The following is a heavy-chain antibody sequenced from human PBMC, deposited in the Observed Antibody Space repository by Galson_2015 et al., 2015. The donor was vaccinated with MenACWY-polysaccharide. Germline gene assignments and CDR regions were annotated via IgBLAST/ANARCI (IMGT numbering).Heavy chain of an antibody. CDR2: IYDTGRT. D-gene: IGHD3-10*01. Sequence: SETLSLTCSVSGGSITRTSHYWGWIRQSPGKGLEWIASIYDTGRTFYNPSFEGRVTISIDTSKNHFSLNLTSVTAADTAMYFCARDGHYYGSGSYGWIDPWGQGTLVVVSS. V-gene: IGHV4-39*07. CDR3: ARDGHYYGSGSYGWIDP. CDR1: GGSITRTSHY. J-gene: IGHJ5*02.